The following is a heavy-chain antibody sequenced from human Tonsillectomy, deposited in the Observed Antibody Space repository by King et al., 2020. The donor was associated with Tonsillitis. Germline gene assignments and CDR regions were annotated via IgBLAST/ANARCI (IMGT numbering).Heavy chain of an antibody. Sequence: EVQLVESGGGLVQPGRSLRLSCTISGFTFGDYAMSWFRQAPGKGLEWVGFIRAEAYGGKTKYAASVKGRFTISRDDSKSIAYLQMNSLKTEDTAVYYCTRATSSYDFWTGSYSYWGQGTLVTVSS. CDR3: TRATSSYDFWTGSYSY. CDR2: IRAEAYGGKT. V-gene: IGHV3-49*03. D-gene: IGHD3-3*01. CDR1: GFTFGDYA. J-gene: IGHJ4*02.